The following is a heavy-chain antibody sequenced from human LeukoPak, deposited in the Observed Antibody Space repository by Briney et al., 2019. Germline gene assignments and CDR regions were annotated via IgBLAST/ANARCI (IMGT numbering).Heavy chain of an antibody. CDR1: GGSITTNGYH. CDR2: IRSSGTT. J-gene: IGHJ4*02. D-gene: IGHD1-26*01. Sequence: SETLSLTCNVSGGSITTNGYHWAWIRQPPGKGLEWIGHIRSSGTTSYKTSLKTRVTISLDTSKSQFSLRLTSVTAADTATYYCATALGPTTGFDYWGQGTPVAVSS. CDR3: ATALGPTTGFDY. V-gene: IGHV4-39*01.